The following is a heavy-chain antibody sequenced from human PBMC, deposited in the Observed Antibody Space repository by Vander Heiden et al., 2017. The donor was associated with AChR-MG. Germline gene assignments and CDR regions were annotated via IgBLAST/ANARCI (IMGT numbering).Heavy chain of an antibody. CDR1: GLNNAPNY. Sequence: EVKLVESAGGLVQPGGSLRPASPPPGLNNAPNYLTWVRQTPGKGLEWVSVIYASGTTYYADSVKGRFTISRDISKSTVFLQMNSLRVEDTALYHCARDPRAYFYGMDIWGPGTTVTVSS. J-gene: IGHJ6*02. CDR2: IYASGTT. CDR3: ARDPRAYFYGMDI. D-gene: IGHD3-10*01. V-gene: IGHV3-66*02.